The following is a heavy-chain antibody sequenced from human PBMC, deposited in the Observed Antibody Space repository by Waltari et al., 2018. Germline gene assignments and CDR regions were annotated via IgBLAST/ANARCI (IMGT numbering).Heavy chain of an antibody. CDR1: GGSFSGYY. V-gene: IGHV4-34*01. D-gene: IGHD3-22*01. J-gene: IGHJ4*02. CDR3: ASRKRLYYYDSSGYLTGLDY. Sequence: QVQLQQWGAGLLKPSETLSLTCAVYGGSFSGYYWSWIRQPPGKGLEWIGEINHSGSTNYNPSLKSRVTISVDTSKNQFSLKLSSVTAADTAVYYCASRKRLYYYDSSGYLTGLDYWGQGTLVTVSS. CDR2: INHSGST.